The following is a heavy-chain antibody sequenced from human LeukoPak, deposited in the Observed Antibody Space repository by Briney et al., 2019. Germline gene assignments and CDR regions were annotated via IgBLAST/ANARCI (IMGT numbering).Heavy chain of an antibody. Sequence: PGGSLRLSCAASGFTFSSYAMHWVRQAPGKGLEWVAVISYDGSNKYYADSVKGRFTISRDNSKNTLYLQMNSLRAEDTAVYYCARASPRGGILPDREAFDIWGQGTMVTVSS. J-gene: IGHJ3*02. CDR3: ARASPRGGILPDREAFDI. CDR2: ISYDGSNK. V-gene: IGHV3-30*04. D-gene: IGHD1-26*01. CDR1: GFTFSSYA.